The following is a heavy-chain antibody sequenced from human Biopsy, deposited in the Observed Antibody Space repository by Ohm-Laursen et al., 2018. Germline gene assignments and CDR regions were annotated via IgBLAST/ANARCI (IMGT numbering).Heavy chain of an antibody. D-gene: IGHD5-24*01. CDR1: GHTFTTYY. CDR3: ARAGVGSDGTDSYYYGMDV. J-gene: IGHJ6*02. V-gene: IGHV1-46*01. Sequence: ASVKVSCKASGHTFTTYYIHWVRQAPGQGLQWMGIINPTGDHTIYAQRFQGRVTLTRDTSTSTVYLELRSLRSEDTAVYYCARAGVGSDGTDSYYYGMDVWGPGTTVTVSS. CDR2: INPTGDHT.